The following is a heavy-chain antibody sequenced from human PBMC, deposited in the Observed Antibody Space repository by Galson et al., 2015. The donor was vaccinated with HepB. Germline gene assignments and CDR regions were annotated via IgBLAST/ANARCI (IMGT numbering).Heavy chain of an antibody. D-gene: IGHD1-26*01. CDR1: EFAFGAYT. CDR3: VRDQIGTFAFDI. J-gene: IGHJ3*02. CDR2: ITNNEGTK. Sequence: SLRLSCAASEFAFGAYTMHWVRQAPGKGVEWVAAITNNEGTKFYADSVRGRVTISRDNSESTVSLQMNNLRVEDTALYYGVRDQIGTFAFDIWGQGTMVTVSS. V-gene: IGHV3-30-3*01.